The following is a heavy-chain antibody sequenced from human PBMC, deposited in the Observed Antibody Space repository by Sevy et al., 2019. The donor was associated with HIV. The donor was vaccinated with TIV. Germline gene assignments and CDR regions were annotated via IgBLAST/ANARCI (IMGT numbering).Heavy chain of an antibody. CDR3: TRVFSSGGNYFDY. CDR1: GFTFGDYA. D-gene: IGHD6-19*01. J-gene: IGHJ4*02. CDR2: IRSKAYGGTT. V-gene: IGHV3-49*04. Sequence: GGSLRLSCTASGFTFGDYAMSWVRQAPGKGLEWVGFIRSKAYGGTTEYAASVKGRFTISRDDSKSIAYLQMNSLKTEDTAVYYCTRVFSSGGNYFDYRGQGTLVTVSS.